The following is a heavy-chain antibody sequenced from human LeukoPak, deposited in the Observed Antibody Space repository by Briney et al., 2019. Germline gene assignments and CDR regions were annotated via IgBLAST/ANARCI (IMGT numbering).Heavy chain of an antibody. CDR1: GGSISNYY. J-gene: IGHJ4*02. V-gene: IGHV4-59*08. Sequence: SETLSLTCTVSGGSISNYYWSWIRQPPGKRLEWIGYVSYSGSSSSNPSLESRVTISVDMSKNQFYLRLSSVTAADTAVYYCAGGYRYYVDYWGQGILVPVSS. D-gene: IGHD3-10*01. CDR2: VSYSGSS. CDR3: AGGYRYYVDY.